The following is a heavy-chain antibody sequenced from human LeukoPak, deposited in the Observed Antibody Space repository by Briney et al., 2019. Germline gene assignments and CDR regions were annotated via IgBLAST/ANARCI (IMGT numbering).Heavy chain of an antibody. Sequence: ASVKVSCKASGGTFISYAISWVRQAPGQGLEWMGGIIPIFGTANYAQKFQGRVTITANKSTSTAYMELSSLRSEDTAVYYCARVSYYYGSGSYLTVTTGYYYMDVWGKGTTVTVSS. CDR1: GGTFISYA. D-gene: IGHD3-10*01. CDR3: ARVSYYYGSGSYLTVTTGYYYMDV. J-gene: IGHJ6*03. CDR2: IIPIFGTA. V-gene: IGHV1-69*06.